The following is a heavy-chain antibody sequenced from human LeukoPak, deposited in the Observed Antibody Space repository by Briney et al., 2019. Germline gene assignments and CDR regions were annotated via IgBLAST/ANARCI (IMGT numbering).Heavy chain of an antibody. CDR2: ISSSSSYI. Sequence: PGGSLGPSCAASGFTFSSYSMNWVRQAPGKGLEWVSSISSSSSYIYYADSVKGRFTISRDNAKNSLYLQMNSLRAEDTAVYYCARDNTAMLDYWGQGTLVTVSS. J-gene: IGHJ4*02. V-gene: IGHV3-21*01. CDR1: GFTFSSYS. CDR3: ARDNTAMLDY. D-gene: IGHD5-18*01.